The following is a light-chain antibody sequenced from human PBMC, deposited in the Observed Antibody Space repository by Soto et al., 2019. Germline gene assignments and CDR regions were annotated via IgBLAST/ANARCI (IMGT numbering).Light chain of an antibody. Sequence: QSALTQPASVSGSPGQSITISCTGTSSDIGAYNYVSWYQQHPGKAPKLIIYDVSDRPSGVSNRFSGAKSGNTASLTISGLQADGEADYYCCAYTTSSTRVFGGGTQLTVL. CDR2: DVS. J-gene: IGLJ2*01. V-gene: IGLV2-14*03. CDR3: CAYTTSSTRV. CDR1: SSDIGAYNY.